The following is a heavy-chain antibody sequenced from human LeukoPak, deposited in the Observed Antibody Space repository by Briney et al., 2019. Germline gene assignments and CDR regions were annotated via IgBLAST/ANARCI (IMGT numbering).Heavy chain of an antibody. CDR3: AKSNGYGLVDI. J-gene: IGHJ3*02. Sequence: SETLSLTCTVSGGSISYYYWSWIRQPPGKGLQWIGYVYYSGSTYYSPSLKSRVTISLDTSRNQFSLKLNSVTAADTAVYYCAKSNGYGLVDIWGQGTMVTVSS. CDR1: GGSISYYY. CDR2: VYYSGST. D-gene: IGHD3-10*01. V-gene: IGHV4-59*12.